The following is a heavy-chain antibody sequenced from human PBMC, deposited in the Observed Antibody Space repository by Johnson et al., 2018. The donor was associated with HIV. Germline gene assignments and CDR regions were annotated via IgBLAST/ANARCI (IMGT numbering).Heavy chain of an antibody. Sequence: VQLVESGGGVVQPGGSLRLSCAESGFTFSSYGMHWVRQAPGKGLEWVAFIRYDGSNKYYADSVKGRFTISRDNFKNTLYLQMNSLRVEDTAVYYCAKCIWGSSLIDAFDIWGQGTMVTVSS. D-gene: IGHD3-16*01. V-gene: IGHV3-30*02. J-gene: IGHJ3*02. CDR2: IRYDGSNK. CDR3: AKCIWGSSLIDAFDI. CDR1: GFTFSSYG.